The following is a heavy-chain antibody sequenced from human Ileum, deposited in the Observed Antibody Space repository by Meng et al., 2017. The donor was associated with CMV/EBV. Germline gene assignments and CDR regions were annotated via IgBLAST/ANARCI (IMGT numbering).Heavy chain of an antibody. D-gene: IGHD6-19*01. V-gene: IGHV4-39*07. Sequence: SETLSLTCTVSGGSISGSSYYWGWIRQPPGKGLEWIGGLYYSGSTYYNPALKSRVTISIDTSKNQFSLKLSSVTAADTAVYYCARDWGSGWYGPHLWGQGTLVTVSS. J-gene: IGHJ5*02. CDR1: GGSISGSSYY. CDR2: LYYSGST. CDR3: ARDWGSGWYGPHL.